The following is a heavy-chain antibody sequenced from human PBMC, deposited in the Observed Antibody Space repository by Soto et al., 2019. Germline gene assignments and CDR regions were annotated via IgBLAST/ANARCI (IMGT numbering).Heavy chain of an antibody. J-gene: IGHJ6*02. Sequence: QVQLVQSGPEVRKPGASLKVSCKASGYTFTAYYIHWVRQGPGRGLEWVGWINPNSGGTYYAQKFQAWSTMPRDTSISTAYLELSGLTSNDTAVYYCARANTIRPYYFNMDVWGQGTTVTVSS. CDR3: ARANTIRPYYFNMDV. CDR1: GYTFTAYY. D-gene: IGHD3-22*01. CDR2: INPNSGGT. V-gene: IGHV1-2*04.